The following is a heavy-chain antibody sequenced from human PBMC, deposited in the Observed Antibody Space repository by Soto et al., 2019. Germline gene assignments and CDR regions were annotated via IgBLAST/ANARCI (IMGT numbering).Heavy chain of an antibody. D-gene: IGHD6-19*01. J-gene: IGHJ4*02. CDR2: IYHSGST. CDR3: ASGAVAGFDY. Sequence: QVHLQESGPGLVKPSQTLSLTCTVSGGSISSGGYFWSWIRQHPGKGLEWLGYIYHSGSTCYNPSLKSRASISVDTSKNHFSLKLTSVTAADTAVYYCASGAVAGFDYWGQGILVTVSS. CDR1: GGSISSGGYF. V-gene: IGHV4-31*03.